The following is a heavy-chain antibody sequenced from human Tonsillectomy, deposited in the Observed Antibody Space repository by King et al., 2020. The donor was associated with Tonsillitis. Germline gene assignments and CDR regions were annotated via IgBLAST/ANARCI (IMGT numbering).Heavy chain of an antibody. Sequence: QLQESGPGLVKPSETLSLTCSVSGNSISSYYWSWIRQPAGKGLEWIGRIHVTENTNYNPSLKSRVTMSVDTSKNQFSLNLSSVTAADTAVYYCARDYSAMYYDYWGQGILVTVSS. CDR3: ARDYSAMYYDY. CDR2: IHVTENT. D-gene: IGHD1-26*01. V-gene: IGHV4-4*07. J-gene: IGHJ4*02. CDR1: GNSISSYY.